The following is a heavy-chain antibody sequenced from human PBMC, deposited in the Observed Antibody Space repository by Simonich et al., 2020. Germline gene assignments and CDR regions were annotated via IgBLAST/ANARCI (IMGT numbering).Heavy chain of an antibody. CDR3: ASTLFTASSSFAFDI. J-gene: IGHJ3*02. CDR1: GGSISSSSYY. D-gene: IGHD6-6*01. V-gene: IGHV4-39*01. Sequence: QLQLQESGPGLVKPSETLSLTCTVSGGSISSSSYYWGWIRQPPGKGLEWIGSIYFSGSTYDTPALKSRVPISVDTSKNQFSLKLSTVTAADAAVYYCASTLFTASSSFAFDIWGQGTMVTVSS. CDR2: IYFSGST.